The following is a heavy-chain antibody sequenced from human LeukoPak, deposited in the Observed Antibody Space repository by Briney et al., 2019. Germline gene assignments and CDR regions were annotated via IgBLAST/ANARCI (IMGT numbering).Heavy chain of an antibody. Sequence: SETLSLTCTVSGASINSAGYYWSWICQLPGKGLEWIGYISYTGSTYYNPSLKSRVIISRDTSKNQFSLKLSSVTAADTAIYYCARGDYWGQGTLVTVSS. CDR1: GASINSAGYY. CDR3: ARGDY. V-gene: IGHV4-31*03. CDR2: ISYTGST. J-gene: IGHJ4*02.